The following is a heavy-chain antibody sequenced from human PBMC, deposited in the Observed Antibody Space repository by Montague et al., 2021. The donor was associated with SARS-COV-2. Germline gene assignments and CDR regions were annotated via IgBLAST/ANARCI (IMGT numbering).Heavy chain of an antibody. CDR3: ARGYNNGPFDC. V-gene: IGHV3-20*04. CDR1: GSTFDVYG. J-gene: IGHJ4*02. CDR2: IDRNGNSK. Sequence: SLRLSCAASGSTFDVYGMSWVRQVPGKGLEWVPGIDRNGNSKGYSDSVKGRFTISRDNAKNSLYLQMDSLRVEDTALYYCARGYNNGPFDCWGQGTLVTVS. D-gene: IGHD2-2*02.